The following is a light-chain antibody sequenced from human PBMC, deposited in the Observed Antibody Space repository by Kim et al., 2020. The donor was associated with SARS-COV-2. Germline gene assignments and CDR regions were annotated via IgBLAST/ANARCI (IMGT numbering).Light chain of an antibody. CDR1: TSNIGTDY. J-gene: IGLJ2*01. CDR3: AAWDDNISGPT. V-gene: IGLV1-47*01. CDR2: GYD. Sequence: GQTATMSCSGTTSNIGTDYVYWYQQIQRPAPKLLIYGYDGRPPGVPDRFAGSESGTSASLAISGLRSEDEADYFCAAWDDNISGPTFGGGTQLTVL.